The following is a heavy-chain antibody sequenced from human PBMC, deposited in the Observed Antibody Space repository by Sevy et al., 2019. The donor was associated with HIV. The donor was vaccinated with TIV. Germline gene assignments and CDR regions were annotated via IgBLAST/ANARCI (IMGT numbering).Heavy chain of an antibody. V-gene: IGHV4-34*01. CDR1: GGSLSGYY. D-gene: IGHD1-7*01. CDR2: INHSGST. CDR3: ARGGPQTTSYYYYGMDV. J-gene: IGHJ6*02. Sequence: SETLFLTCTVYGGSLSGYYWTWIRQPPGKGLEWIGEINHSGSTNYNPSLKSRVTISVDTSKNHFSLKLTSLTAADTAAYYCARGGPQTTSYYYYGMDVWGQGTTVTVSS.